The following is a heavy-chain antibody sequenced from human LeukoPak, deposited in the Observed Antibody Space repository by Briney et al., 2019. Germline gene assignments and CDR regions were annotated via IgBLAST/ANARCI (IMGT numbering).Heavy chain of an antibody. Sequence: SQTLSLTCTVSGDSISSAGYYWNWIRQHPGNGLEWIGYIYYDGFTNSNPSLKSRVSMSVDTSKNQFSLNLKYVTAADTAVYFCTRDSRQQRWFDPWGRGTQVTVSS. J-gene: IGHJ5*02. V-gene: IGHV4-31*03. CDR2: IYYDGFT. CDR1: GDSISSAGYY. D-gene: IGHD6-13*01. CDR3: TRDSRQQRWFDP.